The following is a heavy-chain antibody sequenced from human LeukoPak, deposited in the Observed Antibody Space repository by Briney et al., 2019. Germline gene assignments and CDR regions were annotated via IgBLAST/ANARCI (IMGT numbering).Heavy chain of an antibody. CDR3: ARDQRDFWSGYYVDYYYYGMDV. V-gene: IGHV1-8*01. CDR2: MNPNSGNT. CDR1: GYTFTSYD. Sequence: ASVKVSCKASGYTFTSYDINWVRQATGQGLEWMGWMNPNSGNTGYAQKFQGRVTMTRDTSISTAYMELSRLRSDDTAVYYCARDQRDFWSGYYVDYYYYGMDVWGQGTTVTVSS. J-gene: IGHJ6*02. D-gene: IGHD3-3*01.